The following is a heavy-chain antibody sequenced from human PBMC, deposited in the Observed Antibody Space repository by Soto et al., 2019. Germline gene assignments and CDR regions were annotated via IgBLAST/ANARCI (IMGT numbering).Heavy chain of an antibody. CDR1: GGTFSSYT. CDR3: ARAPTRGSRALWYFDL. CDR2: IIPIHGIA. J-gene: IGHJ2*01. Sequence: QVQLVQSGAEVKKPGSSVKVSCKASGGTFSSYTISWVRQAPGQGLEWMGRIIPIHGIANYAQKFQGRVTITADKSTSTAYMELSSLRSEDTAVYYCARAPTRGSRALWYFDLWGRGTLVTVSS. V-gene: IGHV1-69*02. D-gene: IGHD3-10*01.